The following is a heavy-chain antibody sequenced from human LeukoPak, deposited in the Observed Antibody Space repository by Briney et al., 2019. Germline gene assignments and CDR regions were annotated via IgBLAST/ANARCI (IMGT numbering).Heavy chain of an antibody. CDR2: ISYDGSNK. D-gene: IGHD1-7*01. J-gene: IGHJ4*02. CDR3: ARLNWDFGIDY. V-gene: IGHV3-30-3*01. CDR1: GYTFTGCY. Sequence: SCKASGYTFTGCYMHWVRQAPGKGLEWVAVISYDGSNKYYADSVKGRFTISRDNSKNTLYLQMSSLRAEDTAVYYCARLNWDFGIDYWGQGTLVTVSS.